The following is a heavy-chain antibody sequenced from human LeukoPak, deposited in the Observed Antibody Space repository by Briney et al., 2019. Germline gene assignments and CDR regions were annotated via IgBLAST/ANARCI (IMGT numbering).Heavy chain of an antibody. CDR3: ASDITIFGVVTRGDY. CDR2: INPNSGGT. D-gene: IGHD3-3*01. Sequence: ASVKVSCKASGYTFTGYYMHWVRQAPGPGLEWMGWINPNSGGTNYAQKFQGRVTMTRDTSISTAYMELSRLRSDDTAVYYCASDITIFGVVTRGDYWGQGTLVTVSS. V-gene: IGHV1-2*02. J-gene: IGHJ4*02. CDR1: GYTFTGYY.